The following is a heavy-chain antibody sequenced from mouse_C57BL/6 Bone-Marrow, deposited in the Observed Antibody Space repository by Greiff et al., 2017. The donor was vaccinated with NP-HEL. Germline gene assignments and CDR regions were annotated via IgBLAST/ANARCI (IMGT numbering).Heavy chain of an antibody. D-gene: IGHD1-3*01. J-gene: IGHJ4*01. CDR1: GYSFTGYY. Sequence: VQLQQSGPELVKPGASVKISCKASGYSFTGYYMNWVKQSPEKSLEWIGEINPSTGGTTYNQKFKAKATLTVDKSSSTAYMQLKSLTSEDSAVYYCARGGTKRDYYAMDYWGQGTSVTVSS. CDR3: ARGGTKRDYYAMDY. CDR2: INPSTGGT. V-gene: IGHV1-42*01.